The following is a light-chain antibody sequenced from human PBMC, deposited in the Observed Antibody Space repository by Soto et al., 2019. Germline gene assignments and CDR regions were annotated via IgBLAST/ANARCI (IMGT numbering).Light chain of an antibody. CDR3: QQFGSSPQVT. V-gene: IGKV3-20*01. Sequence: EIVLTQSPGTLSLSPGERATLSCRASESIDSNYLAWYQQKPGQAPRLLIYAASSRATGIPDRFSGSGSGTDFTLTITRLQPEDFAVYYCQQFGSSPQVTFGGGTKVEIK. J-gene: IGKJ4*01. CDR1: ESIDSNY. CDR2: AAS.